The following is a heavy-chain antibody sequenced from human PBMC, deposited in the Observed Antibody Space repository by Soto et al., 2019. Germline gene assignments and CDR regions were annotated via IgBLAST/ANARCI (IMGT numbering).Heavy chain of an antibody. D-gene: IGHD3-16*01. Sequence: AAVMVSLNDAGYYFSNCAMHWVRQAPGQRPEWMGWINTGNGNTRYSEKCQGRATITRDTSANTAYMELSSRGSDDTAVYYCARGGDDGRTARRYMIYYCG. CDR1: GYYFSNCA. J-gene: IGHJ4*01. CDR2: INTGNGNT. CDR3: ARGGDDGRTARRYMIYY. V-gene: IGHV1-3*04.